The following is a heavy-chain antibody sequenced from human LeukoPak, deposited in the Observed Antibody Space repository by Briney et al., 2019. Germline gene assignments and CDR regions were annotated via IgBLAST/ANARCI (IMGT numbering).Heavy chain of an antibody. Sequence: GGSLRLSCAASGFTVSSNYKSWVRQAPGKGLEWVSVIYSGGSTYYADSVKGRFTISRDNSKNTLYLQMNSLRAEDTAVYYCARDNIAAAGTDYWGQGTLVTVSS. D-gene: IGHD6-13*01. J-gene: IGHJ4*02. CDR1: GFTVSSNY. CDR2: IYSGGST. CDR3: ARDNIAAAGTDY. V-gene: IGHV3-53*01.